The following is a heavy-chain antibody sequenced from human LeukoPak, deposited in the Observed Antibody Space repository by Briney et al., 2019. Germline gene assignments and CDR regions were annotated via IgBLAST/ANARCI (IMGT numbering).Heavy chain of an antibody. CDR1: GFTFSDSA. J-gene: IGHJ4*02. CDR3: ARLSKHY. CDR2: IRSKVNSYAT. Sequence: PGGSLRLSCAASGFTFSDSAMRWVRQASGKGLEWVGRIRSKVNSYATAYAASVKGRFTISRDDSKNTAYLQMNSLKTEDTAVYYCARLSKHYWGQGILVTVSS. V-gene: IGHV3-73*01.